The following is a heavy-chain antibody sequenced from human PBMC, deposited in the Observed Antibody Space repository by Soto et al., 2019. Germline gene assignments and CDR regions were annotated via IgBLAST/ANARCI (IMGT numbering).Heavy chain of an antibody. CDR1: GFTFRSYA. V-gene: IGHV3-30*18. D-gene: IGHD4-17*01. Sequence: ESGGGVVQPGRSLRLSCAASGFTFRSYAMHWVRQAPGKGLEWAALISLDGSNKYYADSVKGRFTISRDNSKNTQYLQMNSLSSEDTAIYYCAKDGPVTTGTFDYWGQGALVTVSS. J-gene: IGHJ4*02. CDR3: AKDGPVTTGTFDY. CDR2: ISLDGSNK.